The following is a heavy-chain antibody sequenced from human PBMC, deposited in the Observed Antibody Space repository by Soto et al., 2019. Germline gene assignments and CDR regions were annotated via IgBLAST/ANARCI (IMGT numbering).Heavy chain of an antibody. V-gene: IGHV1-69*12. CDR2: IIPIFGTA. D-gene: IGHD2-21*01. J-gene: IGHJ6*02. Sequence: QVQLVQSGAEVKKPGSSVKVSCKASGGTFSSYAISWVRQAPGQGLEWMGGIIPIFGTADYVQKFQGRVTITADESTSTAYVELSSLRSEDTAVYYWASNQMGIDYYYVMDVWGQGTTVTVSS. CDR3: ASNQMGIDYYYVMDV. CDR1: GGTFSSYA.